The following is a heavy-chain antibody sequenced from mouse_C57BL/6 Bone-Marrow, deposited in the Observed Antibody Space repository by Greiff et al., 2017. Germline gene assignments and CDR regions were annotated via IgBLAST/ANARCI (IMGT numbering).Heavy chain of an antibody. CDR1: GFNIKDDY. CDR3: TNPVVADFDY. CDR2: IDPENGDT. V-gene: IGHV14-4*01. Sequence: VQLKESGAELVRPGASVKLSCTASGFNIKDDYMHWVKQRPEQGLEWIGWIDPENGDTEYASKFQGKATITADTSSNPAYLQLSSLTSEDTAVYYCTNPVVADFDYWGQGTTLTVSS. D-gene: IGHD1-1*01. J-gene: IGHJ2*01.